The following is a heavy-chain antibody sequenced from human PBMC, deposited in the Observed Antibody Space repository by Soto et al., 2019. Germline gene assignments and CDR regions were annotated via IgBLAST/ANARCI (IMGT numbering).Heavy chain of an antibody. CDR2: ISLYSDGT. D-gene: IGHD2-2*01. CDR1: GYTFSNYG. CDR3: ARVVPGAEAWFGP. Sequence: ASVKVSCKTSGYTFSNYGITWVRQAPGQPLEWLGWISLYSDGTNYAQKFQGLVSKTTVTSTTTAYMDLRSLRSDDTAVYFCARVVPGAEAWFGPWGQGTRVTDSS. V-gene: IGHV1-18*01. J-gene: IGHJ5*02.